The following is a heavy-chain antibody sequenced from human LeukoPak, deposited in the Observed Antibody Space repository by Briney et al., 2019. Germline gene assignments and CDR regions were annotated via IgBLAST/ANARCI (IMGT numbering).Heavy chain of an antibody. J-gene: IGHJ4*02. V-gene: IGHV4-4*02. CDR1: GGSISSNW. CDR3: ARAGGCSSTSCDLDY. Sequence: SETLSLTCAVSGGSISSNWWSWVRQPQGKGLEWIGEIYHSGSTNYNPSLKSRVTISLDKSKNQFSLNLSSVTAADTAVYYCARAGGCSSTSCDLDYWGQGTVVTVSS. D-gene: IGHD2-2*01. CDR2: IYHSGST.